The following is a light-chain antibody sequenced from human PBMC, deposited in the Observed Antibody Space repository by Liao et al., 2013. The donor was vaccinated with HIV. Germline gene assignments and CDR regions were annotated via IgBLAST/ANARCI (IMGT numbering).Light chain of an antibody. CDR3: QLWDSSSDHPYV. J-gene: IGLJ1*01. Sequence: SYELTQPPSMSASPGQTVSITCSGDKLGDKYVCWYQQKPGQSPVLVIYEDTKRPSGISERFSGSNSGNTATLTISGTQAMDEADYYCQLWDSSSDHPYVFGTGTQVTVL. CDR1: KLGDKY. CDR2: EDT. V-gene: IGLV3-1*01.